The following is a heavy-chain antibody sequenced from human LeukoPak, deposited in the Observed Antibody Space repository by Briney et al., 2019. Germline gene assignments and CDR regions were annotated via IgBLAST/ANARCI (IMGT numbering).Heavy chain of an antibody. CDR3: ARDPTNTSGRYAYFDY. V-gene: IGHV1-18*01. CDR1: GYTFNHHG. Sequence: GASVKVSCKASGYTFNHHGISWVRQAPGQGLEWMGWISCLNGDTHYAQKFQGRVTMTTDTSTTTAHVELRSLRSDDTALYYCARDPTNTSGRYAYFDYWGQGTLVTVSS. CDR2: ISCLNGDT. J-gene: IGHJ4*02. D-gene: IGHD6-19*01.